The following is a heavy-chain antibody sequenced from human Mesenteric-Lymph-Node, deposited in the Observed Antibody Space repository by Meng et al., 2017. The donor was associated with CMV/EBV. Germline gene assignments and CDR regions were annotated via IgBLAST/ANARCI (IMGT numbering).Heavy chain of an antibody. D-gene: IGHD2-21*02. J-gene: IGHJ4*02. CDR1: GGSFSGYY. Sequence: LTCAVYGGSFSGYYWGWIRQHPGKGLEWIGEISDSGSTNYNPSLKSRVTISIDTSTNQFSLKLNSMTAADTAVYYCARGYPMTVFDYWGQGTLVTVSS. V-gene: IGHV4-34*01. CDR2: ISDSGST. CDR3: ARGYPMTVFDY.